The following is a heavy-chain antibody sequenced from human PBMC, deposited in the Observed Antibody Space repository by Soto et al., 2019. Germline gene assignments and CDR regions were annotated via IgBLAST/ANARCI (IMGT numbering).Heavy chain of an antibody. CDR1: GFTFSNYG. Sequence: ASVKVSCKASGFTFSNYGLNCVRQAPGQGLEWMGWVSANNGHTNYAQNLQGRVSMTTDTSTSTAYMELRGLTFDDTAVYYCARDIESVTAKHFFYYYAMDVWGQGTTVTVSS. CDR3: ARDIESVTAKHFFYYYAMDV. CDR2: VSANNGHT. D-gene: IGHD2-8*01. V-gene: IGHV1-18*01. J-gene: IGHJ6*02.